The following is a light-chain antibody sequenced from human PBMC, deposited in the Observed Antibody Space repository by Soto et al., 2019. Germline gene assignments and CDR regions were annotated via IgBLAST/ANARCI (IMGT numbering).Light chain of an antibody. CDR3: QHADGLRALT. CDR2: HTS. Sequence: DIQMTQSPPYVSASVGDRVTISCRASQDAGSWLSWFHQKPGGAPTLLIFHTSRNKSWVPPRFAGRGSGTEFTLTLSSLQPEDFGTYYCQHADGLRALTFGGGTAVEI. J-gene: IGKJ4*01. V-gene: IGKV1-12*01. CDR1: QDAGSW.